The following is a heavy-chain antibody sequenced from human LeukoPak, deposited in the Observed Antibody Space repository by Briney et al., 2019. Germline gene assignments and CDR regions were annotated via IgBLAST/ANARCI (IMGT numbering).Heavy chain of an antibody. V-gene: IGHV3-15*07. CDR3: TTDPSQYYYDSSGYYPLFDY. CDR2: IKSKTDGGTT. J-gene: IGHJ4*02. CDR1: GFTFSSYA. Sequence: GGSLRLSCAASGFTFSSYAMNWVRQAPGKGLEWVGRIKSKTDGGTTDYAAPVKGRFTISRDDSKNTLYLQMNSLKTEDTAVYYCTTDPSQYYYDSSGYYPLFDYWGQGTLVTVSS. D-gene: IGHD3-22*01.